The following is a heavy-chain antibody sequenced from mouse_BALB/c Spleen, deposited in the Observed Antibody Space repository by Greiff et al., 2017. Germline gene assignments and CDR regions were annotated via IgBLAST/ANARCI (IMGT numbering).Heavy chain of an antibody. CDR2: IYPGDGDT. D-gene: IGHD2-1*01. CDR3: ARAGNYVNYAMDY. Sequence: VKLVESGAELARPGASVKLSCKASGYTFTSYWMQWVKQRPGQGLEWIGAIYPGDGDTRYTQKFKGKATLTADKSSSTAYMQLSSLASEDSAVYYCARAGNYVNYAMDYWGQGTSVTVSS. J-gene: IGHJ4*01. V-gene: IGHV1-87*01. CDR1: GYTFTSYW.